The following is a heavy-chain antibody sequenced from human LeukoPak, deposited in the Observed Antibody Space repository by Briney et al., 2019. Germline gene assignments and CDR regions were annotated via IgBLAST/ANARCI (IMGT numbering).Heavy chain of an antibody. Sequence: GGSLRLSCAASGFTVSSNYMSWVRQAPGKGLEWVSVIYSGGSTYYADSVKGRFTISRDNSKNTLYLQMNSLRAEDTAVYYCARGGHYDSSGYYYVQLDYWGQGTLVTVSS. J-gene: IGHJ4*02. CDR3: ARGGHYDSSGYYYVQLDY. CDR2: IYSGGST. D-gene: IGHD3-22*01. CDR1: GFTVSSNY. V-gene: IGHV3-53*01.